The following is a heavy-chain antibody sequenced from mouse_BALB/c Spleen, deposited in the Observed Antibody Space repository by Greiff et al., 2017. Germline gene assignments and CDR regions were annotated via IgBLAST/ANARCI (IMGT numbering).Heavy chain of an antibody. J-gene: IGHJ2*01. Sequence: EVHLVESGGGLVKPGGSLKLSCAASGFTFSSYTMSWVRQTPEKRLEWVATISSGGSYTYYPDSVKGRFTISRDNAKNTLYLQMSSLKSEDTAMYYCTRVYYYGSERGYIDYWGQGTTLTVSS. D-gene: IGHD1-1*01. V-gene: IGHV5-6-4*01. CDR1: GFTFSSYT. CDR2: ISSGGSYT. CDR3: TRVYYYGSERGYIDY.